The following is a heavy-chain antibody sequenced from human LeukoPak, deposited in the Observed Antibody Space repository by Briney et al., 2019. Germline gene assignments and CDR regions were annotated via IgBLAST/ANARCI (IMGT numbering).Heavy chain of an antibody. CDR3: ARDFCSGGSCYPDAFDI. CDR2: IWYDGTNT. V-gene: IGHV3-33*01. Sequence: GGSLRLSCAASGFTFSSYGMHWVRQAPGKGLEWVAVIWYDGTNTYYADSVKGRFTISRDNSKNALYLQMNSLRAEDTAVYYCARDFCSGGSCYPDAFDIWGHGTMVTVSS. J-gene: IGHJ3*02. D-gene: IGHD2-15*01. CDR1: GFTFSSYG.